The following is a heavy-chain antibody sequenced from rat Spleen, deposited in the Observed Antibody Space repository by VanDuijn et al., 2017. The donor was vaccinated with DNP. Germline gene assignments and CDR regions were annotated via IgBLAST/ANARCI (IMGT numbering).Heavy chain of an antibody. CDR2: ISPSGSTT. CDR3: ARGYYDGYPH. J-gene: IGHJ2*01. CDR1: GFTFSDYN. V-gene: IGHV5-7*01. Sequence: EVKLVESGGGLVQPGRSLKLSCAASGFTFSDYNMAWVRQAPKKGLEWVAAISPSGSTTYYPDSVKGRFTISRDDAKSSLYLQMNSLRSEDTATYYCARGYYDGYPHWGQGVMVTVSS. D-gene: IGHD1-12*03.